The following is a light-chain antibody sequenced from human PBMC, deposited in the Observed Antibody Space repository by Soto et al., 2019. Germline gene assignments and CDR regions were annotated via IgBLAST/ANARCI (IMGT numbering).Light chain of an antibody. J-gene: IGKJ2*01. Sequence: AIQLTQSPSSLSASVGDRVTITCRASQGVSSALAWYQQKPGEAPKLLIYDASSLESGVPSRFSGSGSGTDFTLTISSLQPEDFATYCCQQFNSYPPFGQGTKLEIK. V-gene: IGKV1-13*02. CDR1: QGVSSA. CDR3: QQFNSYPP. CDR2: DAS.